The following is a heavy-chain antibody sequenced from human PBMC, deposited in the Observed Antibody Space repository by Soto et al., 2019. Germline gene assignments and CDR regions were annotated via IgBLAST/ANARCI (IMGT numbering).Heavy chain of an antibody. CDR1: GYTFTSYG. CDR2: ISAYNGNT. V-gene: IGHV1-18*01. CDR3: ARDRWLRSAYYYYMDV. Sequence: GASVKVSCKASGYTFTSYGISWVRQAPGQGLEWMGWISAYNGNTNYAQKLQGRVTMTTDTSTSTAYMELRSLRSDDTAVYYCARDRWLRSAYYYYMDVWGKGTTVTVSX. J-gene: IGHJ6*03. D-gene: IGHD5-12*01.